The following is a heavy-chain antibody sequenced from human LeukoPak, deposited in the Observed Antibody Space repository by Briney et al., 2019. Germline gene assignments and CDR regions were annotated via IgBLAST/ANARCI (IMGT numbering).Heavy chain of an antibody. J-gene: IGHJ3*02. D-gene: IGHD3-9*01. CDR3: ARDQPPLRYFDWFNAFDI. Sequence: PSETLSLTCAVYGGSFSGYHWSWIRQPPGKGLEWIGEINHSGSTNYNPSLKSRVTISVDTSKNQFSLKLSSVTAADTAVYYCARDQPPLRYFDWFNAFDIWGQGTMVTVSS. CDR1: GGSFSGYH. CDR2: INHSGST. V-gene: IGHV4-34*01.